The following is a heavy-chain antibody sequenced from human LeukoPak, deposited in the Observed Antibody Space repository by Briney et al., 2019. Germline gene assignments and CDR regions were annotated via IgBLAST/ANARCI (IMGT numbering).Heavy chain of an antibody. CDR3: AKGRDFWSGPFDY. Sequence: PGGSLRLSCAASGFTFSSYGMHWVRQAPGKGLEWVAFIRYDGSNKYYADSVKGRFTISRDNSKNTLYLQMNSLRAEDTAVYYCAKGRDFWSGPFDYWGQGILVTVSS. J-gene: IGHJ4*02. V-gene: IGHV3-30*02. CDR1: GFTFSSYG. CDR2: IRYDGSNK. D-gene: IGHD3-3*01.